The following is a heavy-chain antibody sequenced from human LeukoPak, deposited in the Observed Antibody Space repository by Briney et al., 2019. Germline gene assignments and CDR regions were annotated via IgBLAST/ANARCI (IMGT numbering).Heavy chain of an antibody. CDR2: IKQDGREK. Sequence: GGSLSLSWAVSACSVSSTGDSWGRQPPGKGPGWVANIKQDGREKYYVDSVKGRFTISRDNTKNSLYLQMNSLRGEGTALYYWASDSTGHDSWGQGTLVTVSS. CDR3: ASDSTGHDS. D-gene: IGHD3-3*02. V-gene: IGHV3-7*04. CDR1: ACSVSSTG. J-gene: IGHJ5*01.